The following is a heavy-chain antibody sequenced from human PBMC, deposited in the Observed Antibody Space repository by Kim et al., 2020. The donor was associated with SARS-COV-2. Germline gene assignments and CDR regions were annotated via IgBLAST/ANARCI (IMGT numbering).Heavy chain of an antibody. Sequence: ASVKVSCKTSGHFFTRDSIHWVRQAPGQGLEWMGGIDCGNGNTIYSQKFQGRVTFTTETSASTAYMELSFLRSEDSAVYYCLGGFYFDYWGQGTLVTVSS. CDR2: IDCGNGNT. J-gene: IGHJ4*02. V-gene: IGHV1-3*01. CDR3: LGGFYFDY. CDR1: GHFFTRDS. D-gene: IGHD3-16*01.